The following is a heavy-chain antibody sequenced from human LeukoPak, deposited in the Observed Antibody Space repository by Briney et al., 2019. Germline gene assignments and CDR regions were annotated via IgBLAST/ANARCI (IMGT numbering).Heavy chain of an antibody. J-gene: IGHJ4*02. D-gene: IGHD3-10*01. Sequence: SETLSLTFTVSGGSIWNDYWNWIRQPAGKGLEWIGRIHISGNTNYNPSLRSRVSMSVDSSKNQFSLKLSSVTAADTALYYCARDRGVEAYGSGYFPFDDWGQGILVTVSS. CDR2: IHISGNT. CDR1: GGSIWNDY. CDR3: ARDRGVEAYGSGYFPFDD. V-gene: IGHV4-4*07.